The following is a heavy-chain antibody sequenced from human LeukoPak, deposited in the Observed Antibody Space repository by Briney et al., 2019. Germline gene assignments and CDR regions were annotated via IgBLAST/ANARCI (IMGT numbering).Heavy chain of an antibody. CDR2: INPNSGVT. D-gene: IGHD6-13*01. CDR3: ARGGDSSSWYGWFDP. J-gene: IGHJ5*02. V-gene: IGHV1-2*02. CDR1: GYTFISYA. Sequence: ASVKVSCKASGYTFISYAMSWVRQAPGQGLEWMGWINPNSGVTMYAQNFQGRVTMTRDTSISTAYMDLSRLRSDDTAVYYCARGGDSSSWYGWFDPWGQGTLVTVSS.